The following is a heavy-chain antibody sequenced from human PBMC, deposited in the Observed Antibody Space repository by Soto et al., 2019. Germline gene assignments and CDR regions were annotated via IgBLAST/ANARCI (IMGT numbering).Heavy chain of an antibody. Sequence: GESLKISCMGSGYSFTSYWIGWVRQMPGKGLEWMGIIYPGDSDTRYSPSFQGQVAISADKSISTAYLQWSSLKASDTAMYYCATSPGAYCGGDCYSRDYYYYYDMDVWGQGTTVTVSS. CDR1: GYSFTSYW. J-gene: IGHJ6*02. V-gene: IGHV5-51*01. CDR2: IYPGDSDT. CDR3: ATSPGAYCGGDCYSRDYYYYYDMDV. D-gene: IGHD2-21*02.